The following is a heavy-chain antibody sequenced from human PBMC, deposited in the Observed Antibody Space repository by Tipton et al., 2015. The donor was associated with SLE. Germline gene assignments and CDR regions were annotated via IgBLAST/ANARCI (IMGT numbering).Heavy chain of an antibody. Sequence: SLRLSCAASGFTFSDYYMSWIRQAPGKGLEWVSYISSSSSYTNYADSVKGRFTISRDNAKNSLYLQMNSLRAEDTAVYYCARDGLTDYGDTELDYWGQGTLVTVSS. J-gene: IGHJ4*02. CDR3: ARDGLTDYGDTELDY. V-gene: IGHV3-11*05. CDR1: GFTFSDYY. D-gene: IGHD4-17*01. CDR2: ISSSSSYT.